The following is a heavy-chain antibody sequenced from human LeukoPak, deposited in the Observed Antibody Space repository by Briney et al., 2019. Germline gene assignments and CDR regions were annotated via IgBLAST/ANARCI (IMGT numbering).Heavy chain of an antibody. J-gene: IGHJ4*02. D-gene: IGHD3-3*01. V-gene: IGHV3-33*01. CDR2: IWYDGSNK. Sequence: GGSLRLSCAASGFTFSSYGMHWVRQAPGKGLEWVAVIWYDGSNKYYADSVKGRFTISRDNSKNTLYLQMNSLRAEDTAVYYCARDQGLTYYDFWSGYQNPYYFDYWGQGTLVTVSS. CDR1: GFTFSSYG. CDR3: ARDQGLTYYDFWSGYQNPYYFDY.